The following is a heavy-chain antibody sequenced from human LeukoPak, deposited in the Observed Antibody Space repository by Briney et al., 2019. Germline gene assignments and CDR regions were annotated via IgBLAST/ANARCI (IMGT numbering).Heavy chain of an antibody. J-gene: IGHJ4*02. CDR1: GHSFATYG. D-gene: IGHD6-19*01. CDR2: ISAYSGDT. CDR3: AREGKQWLQYYFDY. Sequence: ASVKVSCKASGHSFATYGISWVRQAPGQGLEWMGWISAYSGDTNYAQKLRGRVTMTTDTSTSTAYMELRSLRSDDTAVYYCAREGKQWLQYYFDYWGQGTLVTVSS. V-gene: IGHV1-18*01.